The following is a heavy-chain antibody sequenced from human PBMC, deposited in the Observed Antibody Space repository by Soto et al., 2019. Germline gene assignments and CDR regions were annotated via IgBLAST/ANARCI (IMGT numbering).Heavy chain of an antibody. CDR3: ARDRRLAAAGNYYYYYYGMDV. V-gene: IGHV3-53*01. D-gene: IGHD6-13*01. CDR2: ISSDGTT. J-gene: IGHJ6*02. CDR1: GIPVSSNY. Sequence: PGGSLRLSCAASGIPVSSNYMTWVRQAPGKGLECVSLISSDGTTYSADSVKGRFTISRDNSRNTLYLQMDSLRAEDTAVYYCARDRRLAAAGNYYYYYYGMDVWGQGTTVTVSS.